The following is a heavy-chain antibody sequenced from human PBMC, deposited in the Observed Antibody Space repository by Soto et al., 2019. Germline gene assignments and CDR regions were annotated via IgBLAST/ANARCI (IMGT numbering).Heavy chain of an antibody. V-gene: IGHV3-53*01. CDR1: GFTVSSNY. Sequence: EVQLVESGGGLIQPGGSLRLSCAASGFTVSSNYMSWVRQAPGKGLEWVSVIYSGGSTYYADSVKGRFTISRDSSKNTLYLKMSSLSAEDTAVYYCARELPVTTTGTKDAFDYWGQGTVVTVSS. CDR3: ARELPVTTTGTKDAFDY. J-gene: IGHJ4*02. CDR2: IYSGGST. D-gene: IGHD1-1*01.